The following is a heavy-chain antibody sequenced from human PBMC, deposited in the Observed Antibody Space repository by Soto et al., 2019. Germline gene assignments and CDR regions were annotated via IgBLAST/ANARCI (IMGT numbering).Heavy chain of an antibody. CDR3: ARGQSTRWYWFDP. V-gene: IGHV1-46*03. Sequence: ASVKVSCKASGYTFTSYQVHWVRQAPGQGLEWMGIINPSGASTTYAQKFQGRVTMTRDTSTSTVYMELSSLRSEDTAVYYCARGQSTRWYWFDPWGQGTPVTVSS. CDR1: GYTFTSYQ. CDR2: INPSGAST. J-gene: IGHJ5*02. D-gene: IGHD2-2*01.